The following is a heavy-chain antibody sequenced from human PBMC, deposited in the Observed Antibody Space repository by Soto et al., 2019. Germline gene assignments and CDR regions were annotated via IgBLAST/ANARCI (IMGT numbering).Heavy chain of an antibody. CDR2: IWYDGSNK. V-gene: IGHV3-33*01. CDR1: GFTFSSYG. Sequence: GGSLRLSCAASGFTFSSYGMHWVRQAPGKGLEWVAVIWYDGSNKYYADSVKGRFTNSRNKSKKTLYLQMNSLRAEATAVYYLARDPIVVVPAATLVYYYYGMDVWGQGTTVTVSS. CDR3: ARDPIVVVPAATLVYYYYGMDV. D-gene: IGHD2-2*01. J-gene: IGHJ6*02.